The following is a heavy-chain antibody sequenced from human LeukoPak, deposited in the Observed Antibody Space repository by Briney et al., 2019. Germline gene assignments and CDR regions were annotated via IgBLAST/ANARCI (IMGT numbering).Heavy chain of an antibody. CDR1: GYTFTGYY. CDR3: AREEVSVISDTCCSGLGY. J-gene: IGHJ4*02. Sequence: ASVKVSCKASGYTFTGYYMHWVRQAPGQGLEWMGWINPNSGGTNYAQKFQGRVTMTRDTSINTAYMELSSLRSDDTAVYYCAREEVSVISDTCCSGLGYWGQGTLVTVSS. V-gene: IGHV1-2*02. D-gene: IGHD3-10*01. CDR2: INPNSGGT.